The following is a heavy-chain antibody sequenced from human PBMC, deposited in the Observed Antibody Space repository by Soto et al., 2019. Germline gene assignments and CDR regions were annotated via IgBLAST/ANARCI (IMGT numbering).Heavy chain of an antibody. CDR3: ARRAPLYYDILTTDGMDV. Sequence: PGESLKISCKGSGYTFTSYWITWVRQMPGKGPEWVATIDCSDSYINYSPSFQGHVTISADKSVSTAYLQWSSLKASDSAMYYCARRAPLYYDILTTDGMDVWGQGTTVTVSS. D-gene: IGHD3-9*01. CDR2: IDCSDSYI. J-gene: IGHJ6*02. CDR1: GYTFTSYW. V-gene: IGHV5-10-1*01.